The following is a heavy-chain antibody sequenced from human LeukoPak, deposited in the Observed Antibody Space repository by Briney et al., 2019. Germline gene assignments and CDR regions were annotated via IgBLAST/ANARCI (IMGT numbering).Heavy chain of an antibody. Sequence: GGSLRLSCAASGFIFSDYGIHWVRQGRVKGLEWVAFIRYDGSDKYYADSVEGRFTISRDNSKNTLYLQMNSLRAEDTAVYYCARDQYQLIIGFYFDHWGQGTLVIVSS. V-gene: IGHV3-30*02. D-gene: IGHD2-2*01. CDR2: IRYDGSDK. CDR3: ARDQYQLIIGFYFDH. CDR1: GFIFSDYG. J-gene: IGHJ4*02.